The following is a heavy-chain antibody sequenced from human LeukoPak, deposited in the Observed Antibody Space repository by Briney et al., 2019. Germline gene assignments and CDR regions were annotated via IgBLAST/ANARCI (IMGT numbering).Heavy chain of an antibody. J-gene: IGHJ4*02. D-gene: IGHD6-19*01. CDR3: AHYSSGWYGRFDY. V-gene: IGHV3-23*01. CDR2: ISGSGGST. CDR1: GFTFSSYA. Sequence: PGGSLRLSCAASGFTFSSYAMSWVRQAPGKGLEWVSAISGSGGSTYYADSVKGRFTISRDNSKNTLYLQMNSLRAGDTAVYYCAHYSSGWYGRFDYWGQGTLVTVSS.